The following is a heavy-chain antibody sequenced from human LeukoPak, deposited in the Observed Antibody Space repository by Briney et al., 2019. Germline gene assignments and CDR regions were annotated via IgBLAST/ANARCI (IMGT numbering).Heavy chain of an antibody. V-gene: IGHV3-74*01. CDR2: IDSDGTTT. D-gene: IGHD3-10*01. Sequence: GGSLRLSCAAFGFTFNNFWIHWVRQAPGQGPVWVSRIDSDGTTTAYADSVKGRFTVSRDNAKNMVFLQMNSLRAEDPAVYYCVRGVLGVDAWGQGTLVTVSS. CDR1: GFTFNNFW. J-gene: IGHJ5*02. CDR3: VRGVLGVDA.